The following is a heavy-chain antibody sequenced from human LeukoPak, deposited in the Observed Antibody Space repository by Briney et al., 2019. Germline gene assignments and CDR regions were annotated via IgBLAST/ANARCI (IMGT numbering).Heavy chain of an antibody. V-gene: IGHV3-48*03. CDR3: AKGTVGYCSGGSCYPLDY. Sequence: PGGSLRLSCAASGFTFSSYEMNWVRQAPGKGLEWVSYISSSGSTIYYADSVRGRFTISRDNAKNSLYLQMNSLRAEDTAVYYCAKGTVGYCSGGSCYPLDYWGQGTLVTVSS. D-gene: IGHD2-15*01. CDR2: ISSSGSTI. CDR1: GFTFSSYE. J-gene: IGHJ4*02.